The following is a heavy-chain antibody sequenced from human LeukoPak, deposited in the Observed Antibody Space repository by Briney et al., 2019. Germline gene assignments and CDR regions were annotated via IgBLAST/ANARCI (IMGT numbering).Heavy chain of an antibody. V-gene: IGHV3-23*01. CDR3: AKDNKAIAAAGSRGNWFDP. J-gene: IGHJ5*02. Sequence: AGGSLRLSCAASGFTFSSYAMSWVRQAPGKGLEWVSAISGSGGSTYYADPVKGRFTISRDNSKNTLYLQMNSLRAEDTAVYYCAKDNKAIAAAGSRGNWFDPWGQGTLVTVSS. CDR2: ISGSGGST. CDR1: GFTFSSYA. D-gene: IGHD6-13*01.